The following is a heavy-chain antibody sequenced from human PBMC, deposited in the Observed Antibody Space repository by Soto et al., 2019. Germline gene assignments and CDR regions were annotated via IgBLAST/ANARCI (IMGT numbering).Heavy chain of an antibody. J-gene: IGHJ4*02. CDR1: GFTFNIYG. Sequence: GGSLRLSCAASGFTFNIYGMHWVRQAPDKGLEWVALISYDGSNQYYADSVKGRFTISRDNSKNTLFLQMNSLRADDTAVYYCAKDQASGQGSFDSWGQGTPVTVSS. V-gene: IGHV3-30*18. CDR3: AKDQASGQGSFDS. CDR2: ISYDGSNQ.